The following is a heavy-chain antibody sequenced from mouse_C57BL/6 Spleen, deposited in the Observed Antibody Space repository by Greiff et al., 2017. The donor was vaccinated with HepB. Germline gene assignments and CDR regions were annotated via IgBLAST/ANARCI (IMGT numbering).Heavy chain of an antibody. D-gene: IGHD3-2*02. CDR2: IWTGGGT. V-gene: IGHV2-9-1*01. CDR1: GFSLTSYA. Sequence: VQVVESGPGLVAPSQSLSITCTVSGFSLTSYAISWVRQPPGKGLEWLGVIWTGGGTNYNSALKSRLSISKDNSKSQVFLKMNSLQTDDTARYYCARILDSAGQGHYFDYWGQGTTLTVSS. CDR3: ARILDSAGQGHYFDY. J-gene: IGHJ2*01.